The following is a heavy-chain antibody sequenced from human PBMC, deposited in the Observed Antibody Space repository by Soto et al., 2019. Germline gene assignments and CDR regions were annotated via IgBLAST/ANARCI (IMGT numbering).Heavy chain of an antibody. V-gene: IGHV1-69*08. D-gene: IGHD4-17*01. CDR2: IIPILGIA. J-gene: IGHJ5*02. CDR3: ARDRDDYGDNGCFDP. Sequence: QVQLVQSGAEVKKPGSSVKVSCKASGGTFSSYTISWVRQAPGQGLEWMGRIIPILGIANYAQKFQGRVTITADKSTSTAYMELSSLRSEDTAVYYCARDRDDYGDNGCFDPWGQGTLVTVSS. CDR1: GGTFSSYT.